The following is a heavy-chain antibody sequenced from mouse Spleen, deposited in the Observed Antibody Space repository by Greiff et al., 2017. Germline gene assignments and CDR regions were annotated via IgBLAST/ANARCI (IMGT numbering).Heavy chain of an antibody. CDR2: IWSDGST. Sequence: QVQLKESGPGLVAPSQSLSITCTVSGFSLTNYAVHWVRQSPGKGLEWLGVIWSDGSTDYNAAFISRLSISKDNSKSQVFFKMNSLQADDTAIYYCARNSGLWLRRETWFAYWGQGTLVTVSA. J-gene: IGHJ3*01. D-gene: IGHD2-2*01. CDR1: GFSLTNYA. CDR3: ARNSGLWLRRETWFAY. V-gene: IGHV2-4-1*01.